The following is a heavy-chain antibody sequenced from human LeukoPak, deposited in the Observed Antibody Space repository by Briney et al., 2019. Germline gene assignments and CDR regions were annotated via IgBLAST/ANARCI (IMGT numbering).Heavy chain of an antibody. CDR1: GFTFNVYG. J-gene: IGHJ4*02. D-gene: IGHD3-22*01. V-gene: IGHV3-33*01. Sequence: PGMSLRLSCAASGFTFNVYGIHWVRQAPGKGLEWVAVIWNDGSNKYYADSVKGRFTISRDNSKDTLYLQMNSLRVEDTAVYYCARVHSDSRGYYQHDYWGQGTLVTVSS. CDR3: ARVHSDSRGYYQHDY. CDR2: IWNDGSNK.